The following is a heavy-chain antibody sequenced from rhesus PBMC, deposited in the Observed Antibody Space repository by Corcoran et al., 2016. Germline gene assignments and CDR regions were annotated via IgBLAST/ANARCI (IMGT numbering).Heavy chain of an antibody. J-gene: IGHJ2*01. Sequence: QVQLQESGPGLVKPSETLSLTCAVSGYSISSGYYWGWIRQPPGQGLEWMGSFYGSGGSNYLNPSLKSRVTLSVDTSKNQFSLKLSSVTAADTAVYYCARVGSSWSEWDTVGTEWYFDLWGPGTPITISS. CDR1: GYSISSGYY. CDR2: FYGSGGSN. CDR3: ARVGSSWSEWDTVGTEWYFDL. V-gene: IGHV4S14*01. D-gene: IGHD5-42*01.